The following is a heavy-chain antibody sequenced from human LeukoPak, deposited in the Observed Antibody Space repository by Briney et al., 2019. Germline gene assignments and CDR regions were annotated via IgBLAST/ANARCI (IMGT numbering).Heavy chain of an antibody. D-gene: IGHD3-22*01. J-gene: IGHJ4*02. V-gene: IGHV3-23*01. CDR1: GFTFSSYA. CDR3: AKDPVEGCLRDYDSSGYIDY. Sequence: GGSLRLSCAASGFTFSSYAMSWVRQAPGKGLEWVSAISGSGGSTYYADSVKGRFTISRDNSKNTLYLQMNSLRVEDTAVYHCAKDPVEGCLRDYDSSGYIDYWGQGTLVTVSS. CDR2: ISGSGGST.